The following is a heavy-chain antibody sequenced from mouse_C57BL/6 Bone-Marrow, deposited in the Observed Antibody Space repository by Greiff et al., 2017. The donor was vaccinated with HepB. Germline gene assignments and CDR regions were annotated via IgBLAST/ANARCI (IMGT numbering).Heavy chain of an antibody. Sequence: EVKLEESGGGLVQPGGSLKLSCAASGFTFSDYYMYWVRQTPEKRLEWVAYISNGGGSTYYPDTVKGRFTISRDNAKNTLYLQMRRLKSEDTAMYYCARRAYYGARAMDYWGQGTSVTVSS. CDR1: GFTFSDYY. J-gene: IGHJ4*01. CDR3: ARRAYYGARAMDY. V-gene: IGHV5-12*01. D-gene: IGHD2-10*01. CDR2: ISNGGGST.